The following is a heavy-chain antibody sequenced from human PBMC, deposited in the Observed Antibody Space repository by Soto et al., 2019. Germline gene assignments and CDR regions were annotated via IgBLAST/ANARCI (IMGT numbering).Heavy chain of an antibody. CDR1: GYTFTSYA. J-gene: IGHJ4*02. CDR2: INAGNGNT. CDR3: ARDLGGWTDY. V-gene: IGHV1-3*01. Sequence: QVQLVQSGAEVKKPGASVKVSCKASGYTFTSYAMHWARQAPGQRLEWMGWINAGNGNTKYSQKFQGRVTITRDTSASTAYMLLSSLRSEDTTVYYCARDLGGWTDYWGQGTLVTVSS. D-gene: IGHD6-19*01.